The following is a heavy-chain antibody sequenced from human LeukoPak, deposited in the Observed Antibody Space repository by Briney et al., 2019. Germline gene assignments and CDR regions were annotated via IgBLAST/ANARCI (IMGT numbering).Heavy chain of an antibody. D-gene: IGHD3-10*01. CDR2: INRSGST. V-gene: IGHV4-34*01. J-gene: IGHJ4*02. Sequence: SETLSLTCAVYGGSFSGYYWSWIRQPPGKGLEWIGEINRSGSTNYNPSLKSRVTISVDTSRNQFSLKLSSVTAADTAVYYCARERYGSGSYYIWGQGTLVTVSS. CDR3: ARERYGSGSYYI. CDR1: GGSFSGYY.